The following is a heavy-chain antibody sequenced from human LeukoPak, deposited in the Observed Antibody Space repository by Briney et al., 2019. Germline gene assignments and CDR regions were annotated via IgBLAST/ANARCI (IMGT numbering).Heavy chain of an antibody. Sequence: ASVKVSCKASGYTFTGYYMHWVRQAPGQGLEWMGWINPNSGGTNYAQKFQGRGTMTRDTSISTAYMELRRLRSDDTAVYYCERDLRFLEWNYYMDVWGEGTTLTVSS. J-gene: IGHJ6*03. CDR2: INPNSGGT. D-gene: IGHD3-3*01. CDR1: GYTFTGYY. CDR3: ERDLRFLEWNYYMDV. V-gene: IGHV1-2*02.